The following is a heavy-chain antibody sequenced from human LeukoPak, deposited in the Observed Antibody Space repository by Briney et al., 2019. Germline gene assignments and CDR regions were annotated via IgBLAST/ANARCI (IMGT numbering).Heavy chain of an antibody. CDR1: GDSISSSSNY. Sequence: PSETLSLTCTVSGDSISSSSNYWGWIRQPPGKGLEWIGNIYYSGSTYYDPSLKSRVTISLDTSKNQFSLKLSSVTAADTSVYYCASVRRGFGESSKYYAYYYMGVWGKGTTVTISS. D-gene: IGHD3-10*01. V-gene: IGHV4-39*01. CDR3: ASVRRGFGESSKYYAYYYMGV. CDR2: IYYSGST. J-gene: IGHJ6*03.